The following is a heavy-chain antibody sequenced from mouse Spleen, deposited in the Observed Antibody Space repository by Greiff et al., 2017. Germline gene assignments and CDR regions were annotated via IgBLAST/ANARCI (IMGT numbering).Heavy chain of an antibody. CDR3: ARRGGKGAWFAY. D-gene: IGHD1-3*01. J-gene: IGHJ3*01. Sequence: EVKLVESGGGLVKLGGSLKLSCAASGFTFSSYAMSWVRQTPEKRLEWVATISSGGGNTYYPDSVKGRFTISRDNAKNTLYLQMSSLKSEDTAMYYCARRGGKGAWFAYWGQGTLVTVSA. CDR1: GFTFSSYA. CDR2: ISSGGGNT. V-gene: IGHV5-9*04.